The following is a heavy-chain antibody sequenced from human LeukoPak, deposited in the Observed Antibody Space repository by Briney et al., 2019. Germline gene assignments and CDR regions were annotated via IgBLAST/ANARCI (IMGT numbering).Heavy chain of an antibody. Sequence: GESLKISCKGSGYGFPNYWIAWVRQMPGKGLEWMGIIYPADSQTKYSPSFQGQVTISADKSINTAYLQWSSLKASDTAMYFCARLTGYFPGVHFDYCGQGTLVTVSS. V-gene: IGHV5-51*01. CDR2: IYPADSQT. CDR3: ARLTGYFPGVHFDY. D-gene: IGHD1-26*01. J-gene: IGHJ4*02. CDR1: GYGFPNYW.